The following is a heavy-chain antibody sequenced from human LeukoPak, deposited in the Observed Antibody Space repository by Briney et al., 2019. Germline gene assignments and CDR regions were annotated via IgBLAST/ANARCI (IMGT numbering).Heavy chain of an antibody. CDR3: ARVGYAFDI. V-gene: IGHV3-48*02. J-gene: IGHJ3*02. CDR2: ISSSSSTI. Sequence: GGSLRLSCVASGFTFSSYSMNWVRQAPGKGLEWVSYISSSSSTIYYADSVKGRFTISRDNAKNSLYVQMNSLRDEDTAVYYCARVGYAFDIWGQGTMVTVSS. CDR1: GFTFSSYS.